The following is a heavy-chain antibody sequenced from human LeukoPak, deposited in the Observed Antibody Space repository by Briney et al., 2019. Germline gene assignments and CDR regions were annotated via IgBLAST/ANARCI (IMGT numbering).Heavy chain of an antibody. J-gene: IGHJ4*02. V-gene: IGHV4-39*01. D-gene: IGHD3-10*01. Sequence: PWETLSLTCTVSVGSISSSSYYWGWIRQPPGKGLEWIGSIYYSGSTYYNPSLKSRVTISVDTSKNQFSLKLSSVTAADTAVYYCARYSIYGSRPPGYWGEGTLVTVSS. CDR1: VGSISSSSYY. CDR2: IYYSGST. CDR3: ARYSIYGSRPPGY.